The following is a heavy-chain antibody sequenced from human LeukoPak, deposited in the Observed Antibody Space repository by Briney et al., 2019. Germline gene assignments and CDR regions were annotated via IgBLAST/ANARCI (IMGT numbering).Heavy chain of an antibody. CDR2: INHSGST. J-gene: IGHJ4*02. CDR3: ARHMITFGGVIVNPFDY. V-gene: IGHV4-34*01. Sequence: SETLSLTCAVYGGSFSGYYWSWIRQPPGKGLEWIGEINHSGSTNYNPSLKSRVTISVDTSKNQFSLKLSSVTAADTAVYYCARHMITFGGVIVNPFDYWGQGTLVTVSS. CDR1: GGSFSGYY. D-gene: IGHD3-16*02.